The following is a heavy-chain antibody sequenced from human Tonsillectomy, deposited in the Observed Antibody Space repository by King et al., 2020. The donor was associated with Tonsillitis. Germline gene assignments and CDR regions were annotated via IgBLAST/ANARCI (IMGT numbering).Heavy chain of an antibody. Sequence: QLVQSGAEVKKPGASVKVSCKASGYSFTGYYMHWVRQAPGQGLEWMGWINPNSGGTNYAQKFQGRVTMTRDTSISTAYMELSRLRSDDTAVYYCARGGSSSSLNYYYGMDVWGQGTTVTVSS. CDR3: ARGGSSSSLNYYYGMDV. V-gene: IGHV1-2*02. CDR1: GYSFTGYY. J-gene: IGHJ6*02. CDR2: INPNSGGT. D-gene: IGHD6-13*01.